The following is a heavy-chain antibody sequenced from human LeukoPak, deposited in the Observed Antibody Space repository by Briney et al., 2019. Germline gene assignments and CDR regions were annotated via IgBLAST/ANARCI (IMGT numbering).Heavy chain of an antibody. Sequence: SETLPLTCTVSRGSISSYYWSWIRQPAGKGLEWIGRIYTSGSTTYNPSLKSRVTVSVDKSKNQFSLNLSSVTAADTAVYYCAGTDLGYCSSTSCQDLDYWGQGTLVTVSS. CDR3: AGTDLGYCSSTSCQDLDY. CDR2: IYTSGST. J-gene: IGHJ4*02. D-gene: IGHD2-2*01. V-gene: IGHV4-4*07. CDR1: RGSISSYY.